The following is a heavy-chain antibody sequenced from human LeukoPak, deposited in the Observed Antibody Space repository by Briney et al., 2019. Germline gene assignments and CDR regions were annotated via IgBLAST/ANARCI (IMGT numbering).Heavy chain of an antibody. J-gene: IGHJ4*02. D-gene: IGHD5-24*01. Sequence: SVKVSCKASGGTFSSYAISWVRQAPGQGPEWMGGIIPIFGTANYAQKFQGRVTITADESTSTAYMELSSLRSEDTAVYYCARDSGDGYNYLDYWGQGTLVTVSS. V-gene: IGHV1-69*13. CDR3: ARDSGDGYNYLDY. CDR1: GGTFSSYA. CDR2: IIPIFGTA.